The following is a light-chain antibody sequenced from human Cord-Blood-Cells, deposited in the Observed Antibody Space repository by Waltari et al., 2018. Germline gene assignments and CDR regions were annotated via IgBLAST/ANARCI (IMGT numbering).Light chain of an antibody. V-gene: IGLV2-14*03. CDR3: SSYTSSSTWV. CDR2: DVS. J-gene: IGLJ3*02. Sequence: QSALTQPASVSGSPGQSITISCTGTSSDVVGYNYVSWYQQHPDKAPKLMIYDVSNRPSGVSNRFSGSKSGNTASLTISGLQAEDEADYYCSSYTSSSTWVFGGGTKLTVL. CDR1: SSDVVGYNY.